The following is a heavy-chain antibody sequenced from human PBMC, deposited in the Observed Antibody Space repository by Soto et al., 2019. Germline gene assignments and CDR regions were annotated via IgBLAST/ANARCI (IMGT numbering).Heavy chain of an antibody. CDR1: GGSISSYY. V-gene: IGHV4-59*01. CDR3: AREGSYRFDY. J-gene: IGHJ4*02. D-gene: IGHD3-16*02. Sequence: SLTCTVSGGSISSYYWSWIRQPPGKGLEWIGYIYYSGSTNYNPSLKSRVTISVDTSKNQFSLKLSSVTAADTAIYYCAREGSYRFDYWGQGTLVTVSS. CDR2: IYYSGST.